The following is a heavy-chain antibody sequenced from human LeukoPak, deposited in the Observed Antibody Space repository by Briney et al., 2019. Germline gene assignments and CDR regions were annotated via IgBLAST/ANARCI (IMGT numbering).Heavy chain of an antibody. CDR2: ISSDGTYT. V-gene: IGHV3-74*01. CDR3: ARDIDY. CDR1: GFTFSSHL. J-gene: IGHJ4*02. Sequence: GGSLRLSCAASGFTFSSHLMHWVRQAPGKGLVWVSRISSDGTYTNYADSVRGRFTISRDNAKSTLYLQMNSLRAEDTAVYYCARDIDYWGQGTLVTVSS.